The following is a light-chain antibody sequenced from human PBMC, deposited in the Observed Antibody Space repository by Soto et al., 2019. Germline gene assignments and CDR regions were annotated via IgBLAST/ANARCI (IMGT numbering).Light chain of an antibody. V-gene: IGKV3-11*01. J-gene: IGKJ2*01. Sequence: EIVLTQSPATLSLSPGERATLSCRASQSVSSYLAWYQQKPGQAPRLLIYDASNMATGIPARFSGSGSGTDFTLTISSLEPEDFAVYYCQQRSNWPRYTFGQGTKLDI. CDR1: QSVSSY. CDR3: QQRSNWPRYT. CDR2: DAS.